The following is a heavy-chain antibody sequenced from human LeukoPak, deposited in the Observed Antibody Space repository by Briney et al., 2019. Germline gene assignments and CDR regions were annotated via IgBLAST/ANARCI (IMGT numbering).Heavy chain of an antibody. Sequence: GGSLRLSCAASGFTFDDYVMHWVRHAPGKGLEWVSGISWNSGSIGYADSVKGRFTISRDNAKNSLYLQMNSLRAEDTALYYCAAGAVNWGQGTLVTAPS. V-gene: IGHV3-9*01. CDR3: AAGAVN. CDR1: GFTFDDYV. J-gene: IGHJ4*02. D-gene: IGHD1-26*01. CDR2: ISWNSGSI.